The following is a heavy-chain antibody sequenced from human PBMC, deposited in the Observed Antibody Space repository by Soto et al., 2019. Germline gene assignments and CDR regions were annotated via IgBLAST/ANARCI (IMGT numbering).Heavy chain of an antibody. CDR1: GFTFSYYN. CDR2: ISYDGGEK. CDR3: AKALGELSPESYDY. V-gene: IGHV3-30*18. D-gene: IGHD3-16*02. Sequence: QVQLVESGGGVVQPGRSLRLSCAASGFTFSYYNMHWVRQAPGKGLEWVAVISYDGGEKYYADSVKGRFAISRDNSKNTLNLKMNSLRVDDTAMYYCAKALGELSPESYDYWGQGTLITVSS. J-gene: IGHJ4*02.